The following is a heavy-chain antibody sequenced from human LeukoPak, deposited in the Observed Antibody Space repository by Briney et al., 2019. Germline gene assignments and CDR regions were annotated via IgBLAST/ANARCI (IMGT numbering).Heavy chain of an antibody. CDR3: ARVGDMGIDY. V-gene: IGHV4-59*01. Sequence: PSETLSLTCTVSGGSISSYYWSWIRQPPGKGLEWIGYIYYSGSTNYDPSLKSRVTISVDTSKNQFSLKLSSVTAADTAVYYCARVGDMGIDYWGQGTLDTVSS. CDR1: GGSISSYY. D-gene: IGHD1-26*01. CDR2: IYYSGST. J-gene: IGHJ4*02.